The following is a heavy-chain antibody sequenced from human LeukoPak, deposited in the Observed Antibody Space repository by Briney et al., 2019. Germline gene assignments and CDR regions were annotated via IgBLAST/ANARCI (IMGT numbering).Heavy chain of an antibody. CDR3: AELYCSGGSCYFDY. D-gene: IGHD2-15*01. V-gene: IGHV4-39*01. CDR2: IYYSGST. J-gene: IGHJ4*02. CDR1: GGSISSSSYY. Sequence: SETLSLTCTVSGGSISSSSYYWGWIRQPPGKGLEWIGSIYYSGSTYYNPSLKSRVTISVDTSKNQFSLKLSSVTAADTAVYYCAELYCSGGSCYFDYWGQGTLVTVSS.